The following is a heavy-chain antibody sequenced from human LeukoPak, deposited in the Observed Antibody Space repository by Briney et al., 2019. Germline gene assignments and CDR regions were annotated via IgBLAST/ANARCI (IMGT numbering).Heavy chain of an antibody. CDR1: GFTFSSYA. J-gene: IGHJ4*02. CDR2: ISGSGGST. V-gene: IGHV3-23*01. CDR3: AKASDYGDYRVFDY. D-gene: IGHD4-17*01. Sequence: GGSLRLSCAASGFTFSSYAMSWVRQAPGKGLEWVSGISGSGGSTDYADSVKGRFTISRDNSKNTLYLQMNSLRAEDTAVYYCAKASDYGDYRVFDYWGQGTLVTVSS.